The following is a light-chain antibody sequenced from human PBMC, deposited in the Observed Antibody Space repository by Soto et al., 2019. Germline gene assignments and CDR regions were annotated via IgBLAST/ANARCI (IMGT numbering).Light chain of an antibody. Sequence: QSALTQPPSASGSPGQSVTISCTGTSSDVGGYNYVSWYQQHPGKAPKLMIYEVSERPSGVPDRFSGSKSSNTASLTVSGFKAEDEADYYYSRYAFTNNSVFGTGTKVTVL. V-gene: IGLV2-8*01. CDR3: SRYAFTNNSV. J-gene: IGLJ1*01. CDR1: SSDVGGYNY. CDR2: EVS.